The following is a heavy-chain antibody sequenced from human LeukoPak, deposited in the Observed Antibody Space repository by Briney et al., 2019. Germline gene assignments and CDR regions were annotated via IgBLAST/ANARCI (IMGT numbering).Heavy chain of an antibody. V-gene: IGHV3-33*01. D-gene: IGHD1-1*01. CDR3: ARSTKVFYYYYGMDV. CDR2: IWYDGSNK. Sequence: GGSLRLSCAASGFTFSSYGVHWVRQAPGKGLEWVAVIWYDGSNKYYADSVKGRFTISRDNSKNTLYLQMNSLRAEDTAVYYCARSTKVFYYYYGMDVWGQGTTVTVSS. J-gene: IGHJ6*02. CDR1: GFTFSSYG.